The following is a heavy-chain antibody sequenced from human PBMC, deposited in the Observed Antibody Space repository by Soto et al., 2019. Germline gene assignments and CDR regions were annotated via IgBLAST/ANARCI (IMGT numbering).Heavy chain of an antibody. J-gene: IGHJ4*02. CDR3: TRVATAVHS. V-gene: IGHV4-59*12. D-gene: IGHD2-2*01. CDR2: IYYRGTT. CDR1: NGSINFYY. Sequence: XTLSLPCNVSNGSINFYYWGWIRQPPGKELEWIGNIYYRGTTNYNPSLQGRVTMSIDTSKNQFYLMFTSVTAADTAVYYCTRVATAVHSWGRGVLVTVSS.